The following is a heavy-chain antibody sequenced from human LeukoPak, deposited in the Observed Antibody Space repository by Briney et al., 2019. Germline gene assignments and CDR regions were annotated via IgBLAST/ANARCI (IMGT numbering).Heavy chain of an antibody. D-gene: IGHD2-2*01. Sequence: GGSLRLSCAASGFTFSSYAMSWVRQAPGKGLEWVPAISGSGGSTYYADSVKGRFTISRDNSKNTLYLQMNSLRAEDTAVYYCAKVGYCSSTSCPYFDYWGQGTLVTVSS. CDR3: AKVGYCSSTSCPYFDY. CDR1: GFTFSSYA. V-gene: IGHV3-23*01. CDR2: ISGSGGST. J-gene: IGHJ4*02.